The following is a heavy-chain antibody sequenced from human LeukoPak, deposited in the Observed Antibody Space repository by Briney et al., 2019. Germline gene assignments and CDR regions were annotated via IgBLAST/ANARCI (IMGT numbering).Heavy chain of an antibody. CDR1: GYTFTSYG. V-gene: IGHV1-18*01. Sequence: ASVKVSCKASGYTFTSYGISWVRQAPGQGLEWMGWISAYSGNTNYAQKIQGRVTMTTDTSTSTAYMELRSLTSDDTAVYYCARSSILWFGHSHFEYWGQGTLVTVSS. CDR2: ISAYSGNT. D-gene: IGHD3-10*01. CDR3: ARSSILWFGHSHFEY. J-gene: IGHJ4*02.